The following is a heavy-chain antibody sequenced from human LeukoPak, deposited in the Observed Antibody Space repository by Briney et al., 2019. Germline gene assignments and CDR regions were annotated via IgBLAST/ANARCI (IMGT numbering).Heavy chain of an antibody. CDR1: GYTFTSYY. J-gene: IGHJ3*02. CDR2: INPSGGST. D-gene: IGHD3-22*01. V-gene: IGHV1-46*01. CDR3: ATLESKSGGYYDSSGTKGAFDI. Sequence: ASVKVSCTASGYTFTSYYMHWVRQAPGQGLEWMGIINPSGGSTSYAQKFQGRVTMTRDTSTSTVYMELSSLRSEDTAVYYCATLESKSGGYYDSSGTKGAFDIWGQGTMVTVSS.